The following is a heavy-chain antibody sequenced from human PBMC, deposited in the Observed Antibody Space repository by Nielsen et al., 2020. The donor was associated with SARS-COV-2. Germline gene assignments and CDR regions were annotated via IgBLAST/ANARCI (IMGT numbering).Heavy chain of an antibody. D-gene: IGHD4-17*01. CDR1: GDSVSSSSAA. CDR3: ARARGAYGDYYYYYYTDV. J-gene: IGHJ6*03. V-gene: IGHV6-1*01. Sequence: SQTLSLTCAISGDSVSSSSAAWNWIRQSPSRGLEWLGRTYYRSKWYNDYAVSVKSRITINPDTSKNLFSLHLNSVTPEDTAVYYCARARGAYGDYYYYYYTDVWGKGTTVTVSS. CDR2: TYYRSKWYN.